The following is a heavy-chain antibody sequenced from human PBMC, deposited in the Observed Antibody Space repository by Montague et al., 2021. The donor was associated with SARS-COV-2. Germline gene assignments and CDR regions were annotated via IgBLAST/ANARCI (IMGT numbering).Heavy chain of an antibody. J-gene: IGHJ4*02. CDR2: MSYSGSS. CDR1: GGSINTPNHY. V-gene: IGHV4-39*01. D-gene: IGHD6-13*01. Sequence: SETLSLTCTVSGGSINTPNHYWGWIRQPPGKGLEWVGSMSYSGSSYYNPSLRRRLTISVDTSKNQFSLRLSSVTAADTAVYCCARLLAATGHFDFWGQGTLVTVSP. CDR3: ARLLAATGHFDF.